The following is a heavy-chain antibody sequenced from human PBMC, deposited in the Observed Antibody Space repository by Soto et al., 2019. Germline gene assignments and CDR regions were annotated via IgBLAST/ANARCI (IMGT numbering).Heavy chain of an antibody. Sequence: QVQLQESGPGLVKPSETLSLTCSVSDGSVITGNYYWSWIRQPPGKGLEWIGHIYYIGTTNYNPSLKSRVTISVDTSKNQFSLKVTSVTAADTAVYFCAREEKQLSRYGGDFDYWGQGILVTVSS. CDR1: DGSVITGNYY. J-gene: IGHJ4*02. V-gene: IGHV4-61*01. D-gene: IGHD3-16*01. CDR3: AREEKQLSRYGGDFDY. CDR2: IYYIGTT.